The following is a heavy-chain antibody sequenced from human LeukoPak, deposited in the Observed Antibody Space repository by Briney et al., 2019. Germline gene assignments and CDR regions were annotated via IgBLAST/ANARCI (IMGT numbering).Heavy chain of an antibody. CDR2: ISGGTT. CDR1: GFTFGEYL. V-gene: IGHV3-49*05. D-gene: IGHD6-19*01. J-gene: IGHJ4*02. Sequence: KPGRSLRLSCTASGFTFGEYLMSWFRQAPGKGLEWIGFISGGTTEYAASVKGRFTSSRDDSTSIAYLQMNSLTTEDTAVYYCSRGSGWLSVYWGQGTLVTVSS. CDR3: SRGSGWLSVY.